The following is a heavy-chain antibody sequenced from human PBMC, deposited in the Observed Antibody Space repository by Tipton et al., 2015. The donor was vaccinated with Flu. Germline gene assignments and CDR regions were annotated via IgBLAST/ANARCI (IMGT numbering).Heavy chain of an antibody. Sequence: QLVQSGPEVKKPGASVKVSCKASGYTFTGYYMHWVRQAPGQGLEWMGRINPNSGGTNYAQKFQGRVTMTRDTSISTAYMELSRLRSDDTAVYYCARAYYHGSGSYYDYWGQGTLVTVSS. CDR3: ARAYYHGSGSYYDY. CDR2: INPNSGGT. V-gene: IGHV1-2*06. D-gene: IGHD3-10*01. J-gene: IGHJ4*02. CDR1: GYTFTGYY.